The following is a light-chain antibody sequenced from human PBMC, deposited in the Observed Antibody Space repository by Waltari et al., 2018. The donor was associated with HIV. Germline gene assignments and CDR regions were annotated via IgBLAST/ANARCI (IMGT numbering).Light chain of an antibody. CDR2: DVD. Sequence: AVTQHASVSGLPGQSPTISCTGGASDFGLYNFVSWYQQHSGKPPKLILYDVDSRASGVSDRFSGSMSGNTASLTISGLRAEDEAHYYCASFTGDNTVMFGGGTEVTVL. V-gene: IGLV2-14*03. CDR3: ASFTGDNTVM. CDR1: ASDFGLYNF. J-gene: IGLJ3*02.